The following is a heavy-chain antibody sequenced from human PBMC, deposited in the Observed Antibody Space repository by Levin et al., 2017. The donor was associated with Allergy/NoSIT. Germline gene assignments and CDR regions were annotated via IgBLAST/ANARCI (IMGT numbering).Heavy chain of an antibody. V-gene: IGHV3-23*01. J-gene: IGHJ4*02. D-gene: IGHD3-16*02. CDR1: GFTFSSYA. CDR2: ISASGGVT. CDR3: GKDVHDYVWGNYHYDS. Sequence: GGSLRLSCVASGFTFSSYAMGWVRQAPGRGLEWVSAISASGGVTYYADSVKGRFTISRDKSSHTLFLQMDNLRAEDTATYFCGKDVHDYVWGNYHYDSSAQGSLVTVSS.